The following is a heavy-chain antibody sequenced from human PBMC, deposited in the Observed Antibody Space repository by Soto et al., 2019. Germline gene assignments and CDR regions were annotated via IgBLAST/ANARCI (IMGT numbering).Heavy chain of an antibody. CDR1: SRGGYS. J-gene: IGHJ5*02. Sequence: SRGGYSWSWFPLKKGKGLEWIGYIYYSGSTYYNPSLKSRVTISVDTSKNQFSLKLSSVTAADTAVYYFSRNSDHHTLYSFPTQRSPDP. CDR3: SRNSDHHTLYSFPTQRSPDP. CDR2: IYYSGST. D-gene: IGHD2-15*01. V-gene: IGHV4-30-4*06.